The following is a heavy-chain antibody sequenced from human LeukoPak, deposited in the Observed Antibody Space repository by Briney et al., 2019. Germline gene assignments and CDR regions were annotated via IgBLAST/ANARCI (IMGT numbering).Heavy chain of an antibody. CDR3: ARCTSTSCYNFDY. CDR1: GGSISSYY. D-gene: IGHD2-2*02. J-gene: IGHJ4*02. CDR2: IYTSGST. Sequence: SETLSLTCTVSGGSISSYYWSWIRKSAGKGLEWIGHIYTSGSTNCNPSLKSRVTISLDTSKNQFSLEVNSVTAADTAVYYCARCTSTSCYNFDYWGQGTLVTVSS. V-gene: IGHV4-4*07.